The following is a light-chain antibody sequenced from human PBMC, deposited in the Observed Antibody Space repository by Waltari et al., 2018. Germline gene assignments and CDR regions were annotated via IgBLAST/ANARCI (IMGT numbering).Light chain of an antibody. CDR1: VLAKKY. CDR3: YSAADNKLV. CDR2: KDS. V-gene: IGLV3-27*01. Sequence: SYELTQPSSVSVSPGQTARVTCSGDVLAKKYARWFQQKPGQAPVLVIYKDSERPSGSPARFSGSSSGKTVTLTISGAQDEDEADYYCYSAADNKLVFGGGTKLTVL. J-gene: IGLJ3*02.